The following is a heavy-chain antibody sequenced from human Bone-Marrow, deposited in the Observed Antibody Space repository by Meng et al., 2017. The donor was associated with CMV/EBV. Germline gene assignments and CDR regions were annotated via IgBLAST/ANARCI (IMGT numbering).Heavy chain of an antibody. D-gene: IGHD6-13*01. CDR3: ARVWQQLARYNWFDP. Sequence: ASVKVSCKASGYTFTSYDINWVRQATGQGLEWMGWINPNSGGTNYAQKFQGRVTMTRDTSISTAYMELSRLRSDDTAVYYCARVWQQLARYNWFDPWGQGNLVPVSS. J-gene: IGHJ5*02. CDR1: GYTFTSYD. V-gene: IGHV1-2*02. CDR2: INPNSGGT.